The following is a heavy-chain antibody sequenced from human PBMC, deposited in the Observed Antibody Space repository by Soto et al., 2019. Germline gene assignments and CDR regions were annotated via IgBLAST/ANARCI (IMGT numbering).Heavy chain of an antibody. V-gene: IGHV4-30-4*01. D-gene: IGHD6-6*01. CDR1: GASISSDDYY. Sequence: SETLSLTCNVSGASISSDDYYWAWIRQPPGKGLEWIGCIYHTGRTNYNPALRSRLTISLDTSKNQFSLTLSSVSAADTALYYRARDQRISSVFFDYWGQGTLVTVSS. J-gene: IGHJ4*02. CDR2: IYHTGRT. CDR3: ARDQRISSVFFDY.